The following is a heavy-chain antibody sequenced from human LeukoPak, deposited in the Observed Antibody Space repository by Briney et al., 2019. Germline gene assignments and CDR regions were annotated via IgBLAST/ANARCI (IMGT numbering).Heavy chain of an antibody. D-gene: IGHD4-17*01. CDR3: ARTNGDLDY. V-gene: IGHV1-8*01. Sequence: APVKVSCKASGYTFTNYDINWVRQATGQGLEWMGWMNPNSGNTGYAQNFQGRVTMTRDTSISTAYMQVTSLRSEDTAIYYCARTNGDLDYWGQGTLVTVSS. J-gene: IGHJ4*02. CDR2: MNPNSGNT. CDR1: GYTFTNYD.